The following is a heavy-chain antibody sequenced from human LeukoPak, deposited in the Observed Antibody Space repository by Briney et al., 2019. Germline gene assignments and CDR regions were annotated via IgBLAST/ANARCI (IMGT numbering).Heavy chain of an antibody. D-gene: IGHD3-16*02. Sequence: SETLSLTCTVSGGSISSSSYYWGWIRQPPGKGLEWIGSIYYSGSTYYNPSLKSRVTISVDTSKNQFSLKLSSVTAADTAVYYCARCGYDYIWGSYRQYYFDYWAQGTLVTFSS. CDR1: GGSISSSSYY. J-gene: IGHJ4*02. CDR3: ARCGYDYIWGSYRQYYFDY. CDR2: IYYSGST. V-gene: IGHV4-39*01.